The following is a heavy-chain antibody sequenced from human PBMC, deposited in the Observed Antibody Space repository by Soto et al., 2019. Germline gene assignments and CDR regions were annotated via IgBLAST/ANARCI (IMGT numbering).Heavy chain of an antibody. CDR2: IYYSGST. Sequence: SETLSLTCTVSGDSIRSGNHYWSWIRQHPGKGLEWIGYIYYSGSTYYSPSLKSRVTISVDTSKNQFSLKLNSVTAADTAVYYCASVDILTVYGCMDFWGQGTTVTVS. J-gene: IGHJ6*02. CDR1: GDSIRSGNHY. CDR3: ASVDILTVYGCMDF. D-gene: IGHD3-9*01. V-gene: IGHV4-30-4*01.